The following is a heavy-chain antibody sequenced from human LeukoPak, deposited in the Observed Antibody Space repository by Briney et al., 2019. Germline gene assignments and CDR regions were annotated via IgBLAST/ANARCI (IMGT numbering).Heavy chain of an antibody. CDR1: GFTFDDYA. D-gene: IGHD6-13*01. J-gene: IGHJ4*02. V-gene: IGHV3-9*01. CDR2: ISWNSGSI. CDR3: ARVMAAGPKAFDY. Sequence: GRSLRLSCAASGFTFDDYAMHWVRQAPGKGLEWVSGISWNSGSIVYADSVKGRFTISRDNAKNSLYLQMNSLRAEDTAVYYCARVMAAGPKAFDYWGQGTLVTVSS.